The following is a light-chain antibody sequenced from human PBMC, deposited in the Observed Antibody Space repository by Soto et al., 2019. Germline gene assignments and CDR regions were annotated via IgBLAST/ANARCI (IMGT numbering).Light chain of an antibody. CDR1: QDISNY. CDR2: DAS. J-gene: IGKJ3*01. Sequence: DIQMTQSPSSLSASVGDRVTITCQASQDISNYLNWYQQKPGKAPRLLIYDASNLETGVTSKFSGSGSGTDFTFPISSLKPEDIATYYCQQYLMRPIPTSGPGTKVY. CDR3: QQYLMRPIPT. V-gene: IGKV1-33*01.